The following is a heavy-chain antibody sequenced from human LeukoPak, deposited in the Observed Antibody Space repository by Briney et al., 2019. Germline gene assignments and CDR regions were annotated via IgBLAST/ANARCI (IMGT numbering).Heavy chain of an antibody. J-gene: IGHJ4*02. V-gene: IGHV3-21*01. CDR3: ARECSSLYPTPY. Sequence: GGSLRLSCAASGFTFSSYGMNWVRQAPGKGLEWVSSISSSGSCIYYADSVKGRFTISRDNAKNSLYLQMNSLRAEDTAVYYCARECSSLYPTPYGGQGTLVTVSS. CDR2: ISSSGSCI. CDR1: GFTFSSYG. D-gene: IGHD6-13*01.